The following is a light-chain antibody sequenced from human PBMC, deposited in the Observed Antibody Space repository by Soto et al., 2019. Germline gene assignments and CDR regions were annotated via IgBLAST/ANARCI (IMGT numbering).Light chain of an antibody. CDR2: EVT. V-gene: IGLV2-14*01. J-gene: IGLJ1*01. Sequence: QSALAQPSSVSGSPGQSITISCTGTSTDVGGYNYVSWYQHHSGKAPKLLIYEVTNRPSGISDRFSGSKSVNTASLTISGLQAEDESDYYCGSYSSTDTPLVFGTGTKVTVL. CDR1: STDVGGYNY. CDR3: GSYSSTDTPLV.